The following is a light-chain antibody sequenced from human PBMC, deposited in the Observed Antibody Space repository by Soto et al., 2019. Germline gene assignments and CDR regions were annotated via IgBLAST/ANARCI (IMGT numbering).Light chain of an antibody. V-gene: IGKV1-39*01. Sequence: DIQMTQSPSSLSASVGDRVTITCGASQSISSYLNWYQQKPGKAPKLLIYAASSLQSGVPSRFSGSGSGTDFTLTISSLQPEDFATYYCQQSYSTPQLTFGGGTKVDIK. CDR2: AAS. CDR3: QQSYSTPQLT. J-gene: IGKJ4*01. CDR1: QSISSY.